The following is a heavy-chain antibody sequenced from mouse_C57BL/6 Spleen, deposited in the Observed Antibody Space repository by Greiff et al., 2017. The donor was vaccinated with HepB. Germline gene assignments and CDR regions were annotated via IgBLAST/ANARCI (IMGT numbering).Heavy chain of an antibody. CDR2: INPSNGGT. J-gene: IGHJ3*01. Sequence: QVQLQQPGTELVKPGASVKLSCKASGYTFTSYWMHWVKQRPGQGLEWIGNINPSNGGTNYNEKFKSKATLTVDESSSTAYMQLSSLTSEDSAVYYCAREGLRRAWFAYWGQGTLVTVSA. CDR3: AREGLRRAWFAY. CDR1: GYTFTSYW. D-gene: IGHD2-2*01. V-gene: IGHV1-53*01.